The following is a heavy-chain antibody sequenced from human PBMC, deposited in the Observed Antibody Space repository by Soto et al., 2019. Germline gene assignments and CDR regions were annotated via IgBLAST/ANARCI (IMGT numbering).Heavy chain of an antibody. CDR2: IIPMYGPA. Sequence: QVPLVQSGAEVKKPGSSVTVSCKASGGTFSSYAIHLVRQAPGQGLEWMGGIIPMYGPAKYAPRFQGRVTNTADESTNPVYMELTSRTSQDMAVYSCARVTSKVRRVIDNRFDPWRHGPLVTVSS. CDR1: GGTFSSYA. CDR3: ARVTSKVRRVIDNRFDP. D-gene: IGHD3-10*01. V-gene: IGHV1-69*01. J-gene: IGHJ5*02.